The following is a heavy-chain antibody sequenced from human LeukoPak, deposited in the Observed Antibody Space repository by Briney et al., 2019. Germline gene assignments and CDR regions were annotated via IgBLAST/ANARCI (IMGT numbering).Heavy chain of an antibody. CDR2: ISSSGNTI. V-gene: IGHV3-48*04. D-gene: IGHD2-21*01. Sequence: GGPLRLSCAASGFMFSTYSMNWVRQAPGKGLEWVSYISSSGNTIYYADSMKGRFTISRDNAKNSLYLQMNSLRAEDTAVYYCAREFLTGFDYWGQGTLVTVSS. CDR1: GFMFSTYS. CDR3: AREFLTGFDY. J-gene: IGHJ4*02.